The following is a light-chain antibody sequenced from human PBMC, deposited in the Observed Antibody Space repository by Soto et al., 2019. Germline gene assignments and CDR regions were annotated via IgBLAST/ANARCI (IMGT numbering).Light chain of an antibody. CDR2: AAS. CDR3: QKYNSAPFT. Sequence: DIKMTQSPSSLSASVGDRVTITCRASQGIRNYLAWYQQKPGKVPKLLIYAASTLQSGVPSRFSDSGSGTDFTLTISMLQPGDVSTYYGQKYNSAPFTFGRGTNVDI. CDR1: QGIRNY. V-gene: IGKV1-27*01. J-gene: IGKJ3*01.